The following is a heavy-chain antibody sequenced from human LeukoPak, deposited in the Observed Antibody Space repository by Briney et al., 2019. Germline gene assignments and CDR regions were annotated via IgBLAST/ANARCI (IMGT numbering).Heavy chain of an antibody. D-gene: IGHD3-16*01. CDR1: GFTLSNNY. Sequence: PGGSLRLSCAASGFTLSNNYMSWVRQAPGKGLEWVSTIYSGGRTHYADSVKGRFFVSRDNSKNAEYLQMNSLRAEDTAVYYCASLMLISSVTRGFDYWGQGTLGTVSS. J-gene: IGHJ4*02. CDR2: IYSGGRT. V-gene: IGHV3-66*01. CDR3: ASLMLISSVTRGFDY.